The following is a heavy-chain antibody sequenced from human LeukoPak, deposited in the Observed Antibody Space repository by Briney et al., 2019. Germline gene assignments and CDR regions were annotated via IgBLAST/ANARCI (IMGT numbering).Heavy chain of an antibody. Sequence: GGSLRLSCAASGFTFSFYEMNWVRQAPGKGLEWVSYISTTGSTIYYADSVKGRFTISRDNSKNTLYLQMNSLRAEDTAVYYCARDKRWLQNNFDYWGQGTLVTVSS. D-gene: IGHD5-24*01. CDR1: GFTFSFYE. CDR2: ISTTGSTI. CDR3: ARDKRWLQNNFDY. J-gene: IGHJ4*02. V-gene: IGHV3-48*03.